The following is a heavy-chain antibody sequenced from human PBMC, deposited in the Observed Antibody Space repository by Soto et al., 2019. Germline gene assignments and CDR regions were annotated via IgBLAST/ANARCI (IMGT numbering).Heavy chain of an antibody. CDR3: ARESRDDDMTSGGFGY. D-gene: IGHD3-10*01. V-gene: IGHV3-11*01. J-gene: IGHJ4*02. Sequence: QVQLVESGGGLVKPGGSLRLSCVASGFTFSYYYMSWFRQAPGKGLEWDSNISSGGSVIYSADSMKGRFSISRDNAKSSLYLQVNSLGAEDTAVHYCARESRDDDMTSGGFGYWGQGTLVTVSS. CDR2: ISSGGSVI. CDR1: GFTFSYYY.